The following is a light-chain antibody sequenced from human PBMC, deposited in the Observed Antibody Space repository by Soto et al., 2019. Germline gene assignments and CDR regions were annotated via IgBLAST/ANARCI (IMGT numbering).Light chain of an antibody. J-gene: IGKJ1*01. Sequence: KMPQSPSSPSASVGDSVPVSCRASQGIGNALGWYQQKPGKPPKVLIYGASNLQSGVPPRFSGSGSGTEFILTISSLQPDDFATYYCQQLWTFAQGTKVDIK. CDR2: GAS. V-gene: IGKV1-6*01. CDR3: QQLWT. CDR1: QGIGNA.